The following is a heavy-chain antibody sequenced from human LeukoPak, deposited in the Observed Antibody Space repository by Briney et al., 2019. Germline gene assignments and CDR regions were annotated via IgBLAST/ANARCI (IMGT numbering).Heavy chain of an antibody. CDR1: GGSISSSNYY. CDR3: ARQGSGSFYFDY. CDR2: IYYSGST. V-gene: IGHV4-39*01. D-gene: IGHD5-12*01. Sequence: SETLSLTCTVSGGSISSSNYYWGWIRQPPGKGRVRFGSIYYSGSTYYNPSLKSRVTISVDTSKNQFSLKLSSVTAADTAVYYCARQGSGSFYFDYWGQGTLVTVSS. J-gene: IGHJ4*02.